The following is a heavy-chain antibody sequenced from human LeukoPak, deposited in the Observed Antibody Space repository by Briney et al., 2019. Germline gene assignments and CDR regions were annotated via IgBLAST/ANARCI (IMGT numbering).Heavy chain of an antibody. J-gene: IGHJ6*03. CDR3: AREKADIVVVPGGRYYSCYIAV. CDR1: GFTFSDYY. V-gene: IGHV3-11*01. D-gene: IGHD2-2*01. Sequence: PGGSLRLSCAAAGFTFSDYYMSWSRQAPGKGLEWVSYISSSGSTIYYADSVKCRFTISRDNAKNSLYLQMNSLRAEDTAVYYCAREKADIVVVPGGRYYSCYIAVWSKGSTVTVSS. CDR2: ISSSGSTI.